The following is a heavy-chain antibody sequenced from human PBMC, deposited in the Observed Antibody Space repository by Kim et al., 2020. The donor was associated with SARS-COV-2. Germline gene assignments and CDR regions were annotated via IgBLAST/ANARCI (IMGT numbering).Heavy chain of an antibody. Sequence: GGSLRLSCAASGFTFSSYAMSWVRQAPGKGLEWVSAISGSGGSTYYADSVKGRFTISRDNSKNTLYLQMNSLRAEDTAVYYCAPLVGWGDPGYWFDPWGQGTLVTVSS. CDR2: ISGSGGST. V-gene: IGHV3-23*01. J-gene: IGHJ5*02. CDR3: APLVGWGDPGYWFDP. D-gene: IGHD2-21*02. CDR1: GFTFSSYA.